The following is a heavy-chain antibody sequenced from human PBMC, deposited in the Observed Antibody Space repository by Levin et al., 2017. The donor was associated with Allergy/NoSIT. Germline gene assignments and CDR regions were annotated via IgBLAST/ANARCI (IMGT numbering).Heavy chain of an antibody. J-gene: IGHJ4*02. D-gene: IGHD3-10*01. V-gene: IGHV3-11*05. CDR1: EFIVSDSY. Sequence: SCAASEFIVSDSYMSWIRQAPGKGLEWVSYISRGNSYTNYLDSVKGRFTISRDNAKNSLYLQMNSLRAEDTAIYYCARGRVPNDYWGQGTLVTVSS. CDR2: ISRGNSYT. CDR3: ARGRVPNDY.